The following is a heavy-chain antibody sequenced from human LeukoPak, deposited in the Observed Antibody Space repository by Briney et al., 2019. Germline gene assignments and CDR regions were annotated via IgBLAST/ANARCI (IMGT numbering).Heavy chain of an antibody. CDR2: ISGDGTRT. V-gene: IGHV3-43*02. CDR3: AKVPDYGDFIFDY. D-gene: IGHD4-17*01. Sequence: GGSLRLSYAASGFTFDDYAMHWVRQAPGKGLEWVSLISGDGTRTYYADSVKGRFTISRDNSKNSLYLQMNSLRTADTALYYCAKVPDYGDFIFDYWGQGTLVTVSS. J-gene: IGHJ4*02. CDR1: GFTFDDYA.